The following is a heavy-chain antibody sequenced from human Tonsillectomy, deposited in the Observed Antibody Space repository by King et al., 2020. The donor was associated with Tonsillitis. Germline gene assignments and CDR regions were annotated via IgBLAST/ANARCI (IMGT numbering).Heavy chain of an antibody. J-gene: IGHJ3*02. CDR2: IIPIFGTA. V-gene: IGHV1-69*12. D-gene: IGHD1/OR15-1a*01. CDR1: GGTFSSYA. CDR3: AREYNWNTGGAFDI. Sequence: QLVQSGAEVKKPGSSVKVSCKASGGTFSSYAISWVRQAPGQRLEWMGGIIPIFGTANYAQKFQGRVTITADESTSTAYMELSSLRSEDTAVYYCAREYNWNTGGAFDIWGQGTMVTVSS.